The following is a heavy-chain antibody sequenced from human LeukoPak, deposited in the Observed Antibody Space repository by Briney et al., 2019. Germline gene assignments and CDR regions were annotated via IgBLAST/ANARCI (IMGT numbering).Heavy chain of an antibody. CDR2: TSYSGKT. Sequence: SETLSLTCNVSGGSISSFYCSWIRQPPGKGLEWIGYTSYSGKTYYNPSLKSRVTMSVDTSKNQFSLKLSSVIAADTAVYYCARLWSTDCSGGSCPHQPNYWGQGTLVTVSS. CDR3: ARLWSTDCSGGSCPHQPNY. V-gene: IGHV4-59*04. J-gene: IGHJ4*02. CDR1: GGSISSFY. D-gene: IGHD2-15*01.